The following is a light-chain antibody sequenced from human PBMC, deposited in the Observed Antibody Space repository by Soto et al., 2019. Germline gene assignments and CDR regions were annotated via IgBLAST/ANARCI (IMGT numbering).Light chain of an antibody. CDR3: CSYADNNTYV. V-gene: IGLV2-23*01. CDR1: SSDVGSYNL. Sequence: QSVLTQPASVSGSPGQSITISCTGTSSDVGSYNLVSWYQQHPGKAPKLIICEASKRPSGVSNRFSGSKSGNAASLTISGLQAEDEAYYYCCSYADNNTYVFGTGTQLTGL. CDR2: EAS. J-gene: IGLJ1*01.